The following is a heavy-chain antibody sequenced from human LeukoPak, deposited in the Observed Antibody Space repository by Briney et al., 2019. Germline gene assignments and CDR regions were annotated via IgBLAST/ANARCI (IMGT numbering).Heavy chain of an antibody. J-gene: IGHJ4*02. D-gene: IGHD3-3*01. Sequence: GASVKVSCXTSGFTFTGYYVHWIRQAPGQGLEWMGRINPNSGETIYAERFQGRVTMTRDTSISTAYMELTSLRSDDTAVYYCARDLVGGIWSAGFWGQGSLVTVSS. CDR1: GFTFTGYY. CDR3: ARDLVGGIWSAGF. V-gene: IGHV1-2*06. CDR2: INPNSGET.